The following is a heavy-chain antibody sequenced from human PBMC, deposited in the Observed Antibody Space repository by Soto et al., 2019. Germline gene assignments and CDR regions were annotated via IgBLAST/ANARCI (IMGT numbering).Heavy chain of an antibody. CDR2: ISGSGGST. V-gene: IGHV3-23*01. D-gene: IGHD2-15*01. J-gene: IGHJ5*02. Sequence: GGSLRLSCAASGFTFSSYAMSWVRQAPGKGLEWVSAISGSGGSTYYADSVRGRFTISRDNSKNTLYLQMNSLRAEDTAVYYCARGPRGYCSGGSCPNWFDPWGQGTLVTSPQ. CDR1: GFTFSSYA. CDR3: ARGPRGYCSGGSCPNWFDP.